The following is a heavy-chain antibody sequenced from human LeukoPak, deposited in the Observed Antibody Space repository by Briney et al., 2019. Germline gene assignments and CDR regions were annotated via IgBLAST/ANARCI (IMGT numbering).Heavy chain of an antibody. J-gene: IGHJ5*02. D-gene: IGHD2-15*01. CDR3: ARAGTVVVAENWFDP. V-gene: IGHV1-69*04. CDR2: IIPILGIA. Sequence: SVKVSCTASGGTFSSYAISWVRQAPGQGLEWMGRIIPILGIANYAQKFQGRVTITADKSTSTAYMELSSLRSEDTAVYYCARAGTVVVAENWFDPWGQGTLVTVSS. CDR1: GGTFSSYA.